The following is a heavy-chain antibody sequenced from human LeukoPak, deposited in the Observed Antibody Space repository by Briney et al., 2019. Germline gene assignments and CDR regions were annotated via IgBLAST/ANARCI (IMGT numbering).Heavy chain of an antibody. Sequence: ASVKVSCKASGYTFTGYYMHWVRQAAGQGLEWMGWINPNSGGTNYAQKFQGRVTMTRDTSISTAYMELSRLRSDDTAVYYCARVVLYGSGRLSWPNYGMDVWGQGTTVTVSS. J-gene: IGHJ6*02. D-gene: IGHD3-10*01. CDR1: GYTFTGYY. V-gene: IGHV1-2*02. CDR3: ARVVLYGSGRLSWPNYGMDV. CDR2: INPNSGGT.